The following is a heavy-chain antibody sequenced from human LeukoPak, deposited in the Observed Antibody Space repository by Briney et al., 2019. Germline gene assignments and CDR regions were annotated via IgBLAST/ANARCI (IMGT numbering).Heavy chain of an antibody. J-gene: IGHJ4*02. CDR1: RFTFTNAW. Sequence: GGSLRLSCAASRFTFTNAWMTWLRQAPGKGLEWVGRIKGKTDGGTIDYAAPVKGRFTISRDDSKNTLYLHMNSLKTEDTAVYYCTTGELNWGQGTLVTVSS. CDR2: IKGKTDGGTI. D-gene: IGHD3-10*01. CDR3: TTGELN. V-gene: IGHV3-15*01.